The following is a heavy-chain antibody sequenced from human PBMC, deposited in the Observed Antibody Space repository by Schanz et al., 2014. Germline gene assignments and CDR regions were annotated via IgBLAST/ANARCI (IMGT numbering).Heavy chain of an antibody. CDR1: GGTFSSST. J-gene: IGHJ4*02. V-gene: IGHV1-18*01. D-gene: IGHD6-13*01. CDR2: ISAYNGHT. CDR3: ARDGEAAAGCDY. Sequence: QVQLVQSGVEVKRPGSSVKVSCKASGGTFSSSTLTWVRQAPGQGPEWMGWISAYNGHTTYAQKFQGRVTMTTDTSTSTVYMELSSLRSEDTAVYYCARDGEAAAGCDYWGQGTLVTVSS.